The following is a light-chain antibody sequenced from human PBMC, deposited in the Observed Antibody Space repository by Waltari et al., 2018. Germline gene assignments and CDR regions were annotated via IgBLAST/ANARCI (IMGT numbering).Light chain of an antibody. CDR3: QSADSSGTYWV. CDR2: KDS. CDR1: ALPKQY. Sequence: SYELTQPPSVSVSPGQTARITCPGDALPKQYAYWYQQKPGQAPVPVIYKDSERPSGIPERFSGSSSGTTVTLTISGVQAEDEADYYCQSADSSGTYWVFGGGTKLTVL. V-gene: IGLV3-25*03. J-gene: IGLJ3*02.